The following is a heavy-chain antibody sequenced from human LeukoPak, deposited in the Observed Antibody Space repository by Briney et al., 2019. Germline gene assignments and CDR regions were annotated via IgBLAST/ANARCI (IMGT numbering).Heavy chain of an antibody. D-gene: IGHD1-26*01. CDR2: IWYDGSNK. V-gene: IGHV3-33*01. Sequence: GGSLRLSCAASGFTFSSYGMHWVRQAPGKGLEWVADIWYDGSNKYYADSLKGRFTISRDNSKNTLYLQMNSLRAEDTAVYYCARGPKSYGIVYYFDYWGQGTLVTVSS. CDR1: GFTFSSYG. CDR3: ARGPKSYGIVYYFDY. J-gene: IGHJ4*02.